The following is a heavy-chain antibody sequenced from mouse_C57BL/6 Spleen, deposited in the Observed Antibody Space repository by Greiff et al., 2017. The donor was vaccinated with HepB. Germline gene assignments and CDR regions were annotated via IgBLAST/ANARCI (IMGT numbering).Heavy chain of an antibody. CDR1: GFSINSDCY. V-gene: IGHV3-3*01. D-gene: IGHD2-3*01. CDR3: ARALYDGYYHYYAMDY. J-gene: IGHJ4*01. CDR2: TFYSGIT. Sequence: VQLKESGPSLVRPSQTLSLTCTVTGFSINSDCYWIWIRQFPGNKLEYIGYTFYSGITYYNPSLESRTYITRDTSKNQFSLKLSSVTTEDTATYYCARALYDGYYHYYAMDYWGQGTSVTVSS.